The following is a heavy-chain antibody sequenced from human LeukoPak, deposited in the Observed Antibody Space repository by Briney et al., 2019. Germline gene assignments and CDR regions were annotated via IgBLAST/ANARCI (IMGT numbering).Heavy chain of an antibody. CDR3: ARGGDNYDILTQ. D-gene: IGHD3-9*01. V-gene: IGHV1-2*02. CDR1: EYIFTDYY. CDR2: INPHSGGT. Sequence: ASMKVSCQASEYIFTDYYIHWVRQAPGQGLEWMGWINPHSGGTNYAQNFQDRVTMTGDTSISTAYMEVSRLRSDDTAIYYCARGGDNYDILTQWGQGTLVTVSS. J-gene: IGHJ4*02.